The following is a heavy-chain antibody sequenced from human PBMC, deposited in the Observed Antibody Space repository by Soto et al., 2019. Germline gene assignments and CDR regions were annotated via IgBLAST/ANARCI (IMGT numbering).Heavy chain of an antibody. V-gene: IGHV4-61*01. J-gene: IGHJ4*02. CDR1: GASVTNTNYH. Sequence: QVQLQESGPGLVKPSGTLSLTCTVSGASVTNTNYHWSWIRQPPGRGLEWIGQVQYGRSSEVDSSSPKSRLTRSIDASKNQFSLKLNSVTAADTAIYYCAVLLAGGGGDGNWGQGTLVTVSS. D-gene: IGHD3-10*01. CDR3: AVLLAGGGGDGN. CDR2: VQYGRSS.